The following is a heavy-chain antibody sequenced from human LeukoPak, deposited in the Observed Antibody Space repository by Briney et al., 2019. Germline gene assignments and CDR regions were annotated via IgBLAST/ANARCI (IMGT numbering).Heavy chain of an antibody. CDR1: GFTFSSYS. CDR3: ARGPRGGYNLRGPFDY. V-gene: IGHV3-21*01. D-gene: IGHD5-24*01. J-gene: IGHJ4*02. CDR2: ISSSSSYI. Sequence: GGSLRLSCAASGFTFSSYSMNWVRQAPGKGLEWVSSISSSSSYIYYAYSVKGRFTISRDNAKNSLYLQMNSLRAEDTAVYYCARGPRGGYNLRGPFDYWGQGTLVTVSS.